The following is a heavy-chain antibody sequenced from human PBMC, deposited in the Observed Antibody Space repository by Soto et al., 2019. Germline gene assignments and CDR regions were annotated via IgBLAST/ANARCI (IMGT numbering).Heavy chain of an antibody. J-gene: IGHJ4*02. CDR2: ISYDGSNK. D-gene: IGHD5-18*01. CDR1: GFTFSSYA. Sequence: PGGSLRLSCAASGFTFSSYAMHWVRQAPGKGLEWVAVISYDGSNKYYADSVKGRFTISRDNSKNTLYLQMNSLRAEDTAVYYCASGNTINSYGYGGSFDYWGQGTLVTVSS. V-gene: IGHV3-30-3*01. CDR3: ASGNTINSYGYGGSFDY.